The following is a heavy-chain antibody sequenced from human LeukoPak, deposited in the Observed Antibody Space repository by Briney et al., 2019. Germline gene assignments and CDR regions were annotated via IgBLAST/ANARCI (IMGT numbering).Heavy chain of an antibody. Sequence: ASVKVSCKASGYTLTDSYMHWVRQAPGQGLEWPAWINPNSGDTNYAQKFQGRVTVTRDTSISTAYMELSGLTSDDTAVYYCATEEQYRNYFDHWGQGTLVTVSA. CDR3: ATEEQYRNYFDH. J-gene: IGHJ4*02. D-gene: IGHD5-18*01. CDR2: INPNSGDT. V-gene: IGHV1-2*02. CDR1: GYTLTDSY.